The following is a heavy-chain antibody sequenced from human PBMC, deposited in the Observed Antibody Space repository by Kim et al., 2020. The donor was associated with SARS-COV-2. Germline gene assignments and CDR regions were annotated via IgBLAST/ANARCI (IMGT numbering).Heavy chain of an antibody. J-gene: IGHJ4*02. CDR3: AKGLRGGVILRSFDD. CDR1: GFTVTNYI. Sequence: GGSLRLSCAASGFTVTNYIMPWVRQAPGKGLEWVSSISGSGDTTYYADSVKGRFTISRDGYKMSLQMHSLRAEDRDIYYCAKGLRGGVILRSFDDWGQGAQVTVSS. CDR2: ISGSGDTT. V-gene: IGHV3-23*01. D-gene: IGHD3-10*01.